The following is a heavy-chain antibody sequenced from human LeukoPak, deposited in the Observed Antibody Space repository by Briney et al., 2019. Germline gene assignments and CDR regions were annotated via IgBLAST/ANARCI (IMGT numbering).Heavy chain of an antibody. V-gene: IGHV4-30-2*01. CDR3: AREREGYSSSSRYFDY. CDR2: IYHSGST. D-gene: IGHD6-6*01. J-gene: IGHJ4*02. CDR1: GGSISSGGYY. Sequence: PSETLSLTCTVSGGSISSGGYYWSWIRQPPGKGLEWIGYIYHSGSTYYNPSLKSRVTISVDRSKNQFSLKLSSVTAADTAVYYCAREREGYSSSSRYFDYWGQGTQVTVSS.